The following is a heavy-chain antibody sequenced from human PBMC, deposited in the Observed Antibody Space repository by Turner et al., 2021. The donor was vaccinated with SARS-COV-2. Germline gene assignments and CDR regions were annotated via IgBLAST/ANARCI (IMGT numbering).Heavy chain of an antibody. Sequence: EVQLVEAGGGLIQPGGSLRLPCAASGFTVSSNYMSWVRQAPGKGLEWVSVIYSGGSTYYADSVKGRFTIARDNSKNTLYLQMHSLRAEDTAVYYCARGYSSGWYQSGAFDIWGQGTMVTVSS. CDR2: IYSGGST. V-gene: IGHV3-53*01. CDR1: GFTVSSNY. D-gene: IGHD6-19*01. J-gene: IGHJ3*02. CDR3: ARGYSSGWYQSGAFDI.